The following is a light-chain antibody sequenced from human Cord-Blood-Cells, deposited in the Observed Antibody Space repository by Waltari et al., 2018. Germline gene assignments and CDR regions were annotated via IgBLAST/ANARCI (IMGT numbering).Light chain of an antibody. Sequence: SALTQPASVSGSPGQSITLSCTGTSSDVGGYNYVSWYQQHPGKAPKRMIYEVSNRPSGVANRFSGYKSGNTASLTISGLQAEDEADYYCSSYTSSSTLDVFGTGTKVTVL. J-gene: IGLJ1*01. CDR2: EVS. CDR1: SSDVGGYNY. V-gene: IGLV2-14*01. CDR3: SSYTSSSTLDV.